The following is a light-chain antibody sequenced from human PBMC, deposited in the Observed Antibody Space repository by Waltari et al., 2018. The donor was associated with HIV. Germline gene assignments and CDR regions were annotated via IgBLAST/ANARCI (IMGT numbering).Light chain of an antibody. Sequence: QSALTQPASVSGSPGQSITISCTGTSGDVGGYNYVSWYQQHPGQAPKLMIYEVSNRPSGVSNRFSVSKAGNTASLTISGLQAEDEAYYYCSSYTSSSTLVFGGGTKLTVL. V-gene: IGLV2-14*01. CDR3: SSYTSSSTLV. CDR2: EVS. J-gene: IGLJ3*02. CDR1: SGDVGGYNY.